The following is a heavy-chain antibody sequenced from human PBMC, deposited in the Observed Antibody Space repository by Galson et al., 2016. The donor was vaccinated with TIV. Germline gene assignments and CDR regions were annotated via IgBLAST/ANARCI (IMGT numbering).Heavy chain of an antibody. CDR1: GYTFTDYY. V-gene: IGHV1-2*02. CDR2: INPNGGGT. CDR3: ARDDGSTSGSNF. D-gene: IGHD3-22*01. J-gene: IGHJ4*02. Sequence: SVKVSCKASGYTFTDYYVHWVRQAPGQGLEWMGWINPNGGGTIYAQKFQGRVTMTRDTSISTAFMEVKKLRYDDTALYFCARDDGSTSGSNFWGQGTLVTVSS.